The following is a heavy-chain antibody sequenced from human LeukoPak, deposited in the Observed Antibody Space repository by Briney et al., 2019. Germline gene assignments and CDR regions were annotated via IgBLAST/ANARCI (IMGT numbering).Heavy chain of an antibody. CDR1: GGSFSGYY. V-gene: IGHV4-34*01. J-gene: IGHJ5*02. CDR3: ARGWGYYGS. D-gene: IGHD3-10*01. CDR2: INHSGST. Sequence: AETVSLTCTVYGGSFSGYYWSWIRQPPGKGLEWMGEINHSGSTNYNPSLKSRVTISVDTSKNQYSLKLSSVTAADTAVYYCARGWGYYGSWGQGTLVTVSS.